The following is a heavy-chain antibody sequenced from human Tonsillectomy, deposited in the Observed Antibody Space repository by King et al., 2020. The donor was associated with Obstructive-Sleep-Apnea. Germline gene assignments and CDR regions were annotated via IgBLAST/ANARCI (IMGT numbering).Heavy chain of an antibody. CDR2: ISGSGGRT. CDR1: GFTFSSYS. CDR3: AKTQWLVNGEFQH. V-gene: IGHV3-23*04. J-gene: IGHJ1*01. Sequence: VQLVESGGGLVQPGGSLRLSCAASGFTFSSYSMSWVRQAPGKGLEGVSAISGSGGRTYYADSVKGRFTISRDNSKNTLYLQMNSLRAEDTAVYYCAKTQWLVNGEFQHWGQGTLVTVSS. D-gene: IGHD6-19*01.